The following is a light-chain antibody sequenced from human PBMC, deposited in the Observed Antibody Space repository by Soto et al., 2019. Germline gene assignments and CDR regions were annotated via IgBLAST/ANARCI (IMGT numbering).Light chain of an antibody. Sequence: DIQMTQSPSSLSASVGDRVTITCRASQSISSYLNWYQQKPGKAPKLLIYAASSLQSGVPSRFSGSGSGTDLTLTISSLQPEDFATYYCQQCYSTPFSFGQGTRLELK. CDR3: QQCYSTPFS. J-gene: IGKJ5*01. CDR1: QSISSY. V-gene: IGKV1-39*01. CDR2: AAS.